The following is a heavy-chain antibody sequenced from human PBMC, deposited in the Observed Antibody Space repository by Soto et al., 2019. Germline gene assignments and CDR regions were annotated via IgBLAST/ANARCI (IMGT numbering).Heavy chain of an antibody. CDR2: INHSGST. J-gene: IGHJ4*02. V-gene: IGHV4-34*01. CDR1: GGSFSGYY. Sequence: SETLSLTCAVYGGSFSGYYWSWIRQPPGKGLEWIGEINHSGSTNYNPSLKSRVTISVDTSKNQFSLKLSSVTAADTAVYYCASSSSGWYRNYFDYWGQGTLVTAPQ. D-gene: IGHD6-19*01. CDR3: ASSSSGWYRNYFDY.